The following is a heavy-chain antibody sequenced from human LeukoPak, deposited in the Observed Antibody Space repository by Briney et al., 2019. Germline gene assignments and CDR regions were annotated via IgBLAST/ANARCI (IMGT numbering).Heavy chain of an antibody. Sequence: GASVKVSCKASGYTFTSYGISWVRQAPGQGLEWMGWISAYNGNTNYAQKLQGRVTMTTDTSTSTAYMELRSLRSDDTAVYYCARDLPAYCSSTSCRPFDYWGQGTLVTVSS. D-gene: IGHD2-2*01. J-gene: IGHJ4*02. CDR1: GYTFTSYG. CDR3: ARDLPAYCSSTSCRPFDY. CDR2: ISAYNGNT. V-gene: IGHV1-18*01.